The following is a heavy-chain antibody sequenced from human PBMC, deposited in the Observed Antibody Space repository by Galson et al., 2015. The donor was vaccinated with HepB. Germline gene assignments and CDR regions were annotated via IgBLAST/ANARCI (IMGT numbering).Heavy chain of an antibody. CDR2: ISYDGSNK. D-gene: IGHD2-2*01. V-gene: IGHV3-30*18. Sequence: SLRLSCAASGFTFSSYGMHWVRQAPGKGLEWVAVISYDGSNKYYADSVKGRFTISRDNSKNTLYLQMNSLRAEDTAVYYCAKGQGFVVVPAAGDYWGQGTLVTVSS. CDR1: GFTFSSYG. CDR3: AKGQGFVVVPAAGDY. J-gene: IGHJ4*02.